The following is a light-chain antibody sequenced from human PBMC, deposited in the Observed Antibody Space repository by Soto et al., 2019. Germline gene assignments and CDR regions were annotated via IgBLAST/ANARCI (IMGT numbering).Light chain of an antibody. CDR2: DVS. Sequence: QSALTQPRSVSGSPGQSVTISCTGTSNDVGGYNFVSWYQQHPGKVPKLIIYDVSRRPSGVPDRFSGSKSGNTASLTISGLQAEDEADYYCSSYAGSYTWVFGGGTKLTVL. CDR1: SNDVGGYNF. CDR3: SSYAGSYTWV. J-gene: IGLJ2*01. V-gene: IGLV2-11*01.